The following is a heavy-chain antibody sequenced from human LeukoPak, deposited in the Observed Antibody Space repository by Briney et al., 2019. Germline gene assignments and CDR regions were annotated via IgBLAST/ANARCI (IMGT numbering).Heavy chain of an antibody. CDR1: GFTVSSNY. V-gene: IGHV3-66*01. D-gene: IGHD1-20*01. Sequence: GGSLRLSCAASGFTVSSNYMSWVRQAPGKGLEWVSVIYSGGSTYYADSVKGRFTISRDNSKNTLYLQMNSLRAEDTAVYYCARDSRYSEKIEAADYWGQGTLVTVSS. CDR2: IYSGGST. J-gene: IGHJ4*02. CDR3: ARDSRYSEKIEAADY.